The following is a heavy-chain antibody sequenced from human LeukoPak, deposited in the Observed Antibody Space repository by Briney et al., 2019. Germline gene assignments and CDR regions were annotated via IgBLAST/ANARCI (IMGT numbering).Heavy chain of an antibody. Sequence: PGGSLRLSCAASGFTFSSYTMNWVRQAPGKGLEWVSSISSSSSYIYYADSVKGRFTISRDNAKNSLYLQMNSLRTEDTAVYYCTREPSSGWRRYIFDYWGQGTLVTVSS. CDR3: TREPSSGWRRYIFDY. V-gene: IGHV3-21*03. J-gene: IGHJ4*02. CDR1: GFTFSSYT. D-gene: IGHD6-19*01. CDR2: ISSSSSYI.